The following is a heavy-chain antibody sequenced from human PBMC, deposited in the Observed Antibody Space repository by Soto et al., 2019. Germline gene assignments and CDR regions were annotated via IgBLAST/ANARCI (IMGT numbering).Heavy chain of an antibody. CDR1: GFTFSSYA. V-gene: IGHV3-30-3*01. CDR3: AREVAAAGTFDY. J-gene: IGHJ4*02. Sequence: GGSLRLSCAASGFTFSSYAMHWVRQAPGKGLEWVAVISYDGSNKYYADSVKGRFTISRDNSKNTLYLQMNSLRAEDTAVYYCAREVAAAGTFDYWGQGTLVTVSS. D-gene: IGHD6-13*01. CDR2: ISYDGSNK.